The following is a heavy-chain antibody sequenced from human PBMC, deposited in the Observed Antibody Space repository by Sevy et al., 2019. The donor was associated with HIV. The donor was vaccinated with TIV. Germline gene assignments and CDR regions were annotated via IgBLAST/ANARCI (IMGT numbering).Heavy chain of an antibody. CDR1: GFTFSNYG. CDR3: AKDTGSSGYAHYGLDV. CDR2: TSYNEGGE. Sequence: GGSLRLSCVASGFTFSNYGTHWVRQAPGKGLEWVAITSYNEGGENYADSVKGRFTISRANSKNTVYLQMYRLTTEDTGVYYCAKDTGSSGYAHYGLDVWGQGTTVTVSS. D-gene: IGHD6-19*01. J-gene: IGHJ6*02. V-gene: IGHV3-30*18.